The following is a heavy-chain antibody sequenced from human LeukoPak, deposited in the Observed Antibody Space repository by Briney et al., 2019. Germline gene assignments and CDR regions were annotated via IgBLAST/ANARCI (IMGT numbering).Heavy chain of an antibody. Sequence: ASVKVSCKASGYTFSTYGISWVRQAPGQGLEWMGWISAYKGNTYYAQKLQGRVTMTTDTSTSTAYMELRSLRSDDTAVYYCARDSSSGWYLSPPHYWGQGTLVTVSS. D-gene: IGHD6-19*01. CDR1: GYTFSTYG. V-gene: IGHV1-18*01. CDR2: ISAYKGNT. J-gene: IGHJ4*02. CDR3: ARDSSSGWYLSPPHY.